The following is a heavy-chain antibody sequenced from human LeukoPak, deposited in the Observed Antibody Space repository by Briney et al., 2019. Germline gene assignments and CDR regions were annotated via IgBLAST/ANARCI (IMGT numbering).Heavy chain of an antibody. CDR2: ISGSGRDT. CDR1: GFPFSSYW. V-gene: IGHV3-23*01. Sequence: GGSLRLSCAASGFPFSSYWMHWVRQAPGKGLEWVSSISGSGRDTYYADTVKGRFTISRDNSKNTVYLQMNSLRAEDTAVYYCAKDRSCTNDVCHGDFDYWGQGTLVTVSS. CDR3: AKDRSCTNDVCHGDFDY. J-gene: IGHJ4*02. D-gene: IGHD2-8*01.